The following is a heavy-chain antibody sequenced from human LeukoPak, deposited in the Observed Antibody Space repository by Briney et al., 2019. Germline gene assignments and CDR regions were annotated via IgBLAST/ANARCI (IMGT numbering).Heavy chain of an antibody. V-gene: IGHV3-48*02. CDR1: GFNYNTYW. CDR2: IGSSGSPT. D-gene: IGHD3-22*01. J-gene: IGHJ6*02. CDR3: ARRPYSDTSGRLSDV. Sequence: GGSLRLSCVASGFNYNTYWMSWVRQAPGKGLEWISYIGSSGSPTHYADSVGGRFTISRDNAKNSLYLQMNSLRDEDTAVYFCARRPYSDTSGRLSDVWGQGTTVTVSS.